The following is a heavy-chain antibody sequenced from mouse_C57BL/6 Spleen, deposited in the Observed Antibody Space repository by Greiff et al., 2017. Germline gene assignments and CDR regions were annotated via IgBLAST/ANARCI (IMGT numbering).Heavy chain of an antibody. CDR3: ARDITTVVSYFDY. CDR1: GYTFTDYY. D-gene: IGHD1-1*01. CDR2: INPYNGGT. Sequence: VQLQQSGPVLVKPGASVKMSCKASGYTFTDYYMNWVKQTHGKSLEWIGVINPYNGGTSYNQKFKGKATLTVDKSSSTAYMELNSLTSEDSALYYCARDITTVVSYFDYWGQGTTLTVSS. V-gene: IGHV1-19*01. J-gene: IGHJ2*01.